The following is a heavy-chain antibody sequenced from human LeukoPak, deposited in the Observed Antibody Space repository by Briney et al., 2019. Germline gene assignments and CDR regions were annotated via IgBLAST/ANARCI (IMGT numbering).Heavy chain of an antibody. Sequence: SETLSLTCAVYAGSFSGYYWCWIRHPPRTALEWIGEINHSGSTNYNPSLKSRVTISVDTSKNQFSLKLSSVTAADTAVYYCASSSTSGLYYFDYWGQGTLVTVSS. J-gene: IGHJ4*02. V-gene: IGHV4-34*01. CDR3: ASSSTSGLYYFDY. CDR2: INHSGST. D-gene: IGHD2-2*01. CDR1: AGSFSGYY.